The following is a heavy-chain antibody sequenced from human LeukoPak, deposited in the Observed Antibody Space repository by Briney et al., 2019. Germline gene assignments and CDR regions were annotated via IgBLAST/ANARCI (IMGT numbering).Heavy chain of an antibody. CDR2: INPSGGST. Sequence: ASVKVSCKASGYTFTSYYMHWVRQAPGQGLEWMGIINPSGGSTSYAQKFQGRVTMTRDTSISTAYMELSRLRSDDTAVYYCARAEEQWLVEGYYFDYWGQGTLVTVSS. CDR1: GYTFTSYY. CDR3: ARAEEQWLVEGYYFDY. D-gene: IGHD6-19*01. J-gene: IGHJ4*02. V-gene: IGHV1-46*01.